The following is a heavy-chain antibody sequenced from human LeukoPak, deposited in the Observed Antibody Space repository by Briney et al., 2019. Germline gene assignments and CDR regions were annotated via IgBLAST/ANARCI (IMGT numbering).Heavy chain of an antibody. CDR2: ISSDGSST. V-gene: IGHV3-74*01. D-gene: IGHD1-26*01. CDR3: ARGYSGSYRVDY. J-gene: IGHJ4*02. CDR1: GFTFSSYW. Sequence: PGGSLRLSCAASGFTFSSYWMHWVRQAPGKGLVWVSCISSDGSSTTYADSVKGRFTISRDNAKNTLYLQMNSLRAEDTAVYYCARGYSGSYRVDYWGQGTLVTVSS.